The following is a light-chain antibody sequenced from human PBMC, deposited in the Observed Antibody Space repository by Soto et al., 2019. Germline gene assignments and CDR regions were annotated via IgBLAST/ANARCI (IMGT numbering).Light chain of an antibody. J-gene: IGKJ5*01. Sequence: DIQMTQSPSSLSASVGDRVTVTCRTSQNIYNYLNWYQQEPGKAPKLLIYGASSVQSGVPLRFSGSGSGTDFTLTISSLQPEDFATYYCEQTYSTPVTFGQGTRLDIK. CDR3: EQTYSTPVT. CDR1: QNIYNY. CDR2: GAS. V-gene: IGKV1-39*01.